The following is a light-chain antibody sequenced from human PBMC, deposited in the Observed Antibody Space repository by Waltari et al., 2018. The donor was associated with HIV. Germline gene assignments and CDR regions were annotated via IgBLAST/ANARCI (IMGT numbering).Light chain of an antibody. Sequence: SALTHPRAVSACPVQSVTLSCALNSGEVLGDNYFSCCQQHTGKAPKLMLYDVSKRQPAVADRVSCSKSGSTASPTISGTRAEDEDDDYCCSYAGSYISVVFGGGTKLTVL. CDR1: SGEVLGDNY. CDR3: CSYAGSYISVV. J-gene: IGLJ2*01. V-gene: IGLV2-11*02. CDR2: DVS.